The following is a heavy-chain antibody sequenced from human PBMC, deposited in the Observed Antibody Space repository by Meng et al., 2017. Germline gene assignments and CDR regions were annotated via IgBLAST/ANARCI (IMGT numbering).Heavy chain of an antibody. D-gene: IGHD6-19*01. CDR3: ARDFRIAVAGTSPRL. Sequence: GESLKISCAASGFTFSSYWMSWVRQAPGKGLEWVANIKQDGSEKYYVDSVKGRFTISRDNAKNSLYLQMNSLRAEDTAVYYCARDFRIAVAGTSPRLWGQGTLVTVSS. J-gene: IGHJ4*02. CDR1: GFTFSSYW. CDR2: IKQDGSEK. V-gene: IGHV3-7*01.